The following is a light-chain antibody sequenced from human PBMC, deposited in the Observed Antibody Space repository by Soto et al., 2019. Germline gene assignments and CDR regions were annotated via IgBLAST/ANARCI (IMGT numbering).Light chain of an antibody. CDR1: SSDVGGYNY. V-gene: IGLV2-8*01. Sequence: QSVLTQPPSASGSPGQSVTISCTGTSSDVGGYNYVSWYQQHPGKAPKLMIYEVSKRPSGVPDRFSGSKSGNTASLTVSGLQAEDEADYYCSSYAGSNNLVFCGGTKVTVL. CDR3: SSYAGSNNLV. J-gene: IGLJ2*01. CDR2: EVS.